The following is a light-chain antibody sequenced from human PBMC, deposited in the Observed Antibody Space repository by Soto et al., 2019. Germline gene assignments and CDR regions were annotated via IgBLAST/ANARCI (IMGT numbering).Light chain of an antibody. CDR3: QQRHMWPIT. Sequence: EVVLTQSPVTLSLSPGERDTLSCRASQSFRGLLAWYQLKPGQAPRLLIYDAYNRATGIPPRFSGSGSGTDFTLTISSLEPEDSAVYYCQQRHMWPITFGQGTRLEI. CDR1: QSFRGL. CDR2: DAY. V-gene: IGKV3-11*01. J-gene: IGKJ5*01.